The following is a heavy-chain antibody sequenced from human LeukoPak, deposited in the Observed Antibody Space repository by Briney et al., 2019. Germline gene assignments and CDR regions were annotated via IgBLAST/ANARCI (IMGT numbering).Heavy chain of an antibody. D-gene: IGHD6-19*01. CDR3: AKDMGYSSGAGSFDY. V-gene: IGHV3-30*18. J-gene: IGHJ4*02. CDR2: ISYDGSNK. CDR1: GFTFSSYG. Sequence: PGGSLRLSCAASGFTFSSYGMHWVRQAPGKGLEWVAVISYDGSNKYYADSVKGRFTISRDNSKNTLYLQMNSLRAEDTAVYYCAKDMGYSSGAGSFDYWGQGTLVTVSS.